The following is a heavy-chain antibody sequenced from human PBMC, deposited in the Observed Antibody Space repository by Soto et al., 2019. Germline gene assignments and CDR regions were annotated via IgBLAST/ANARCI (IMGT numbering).Heavy chain of an antibody. V-gene: IGHV4-39*01. CDR2: IYYSGST. CDR3: AVDTAMVKDY. D-gene: IGHD5-18*01. CDR1: GGSISSRSYY. Sequence: SETLSLTCTVSGGSISSRSYYWGWIRQPPGKGLEWIGSIYYSGSTYYNPSLKSRVTISVDTSKNQFSLKLSSVTAADTAVYYCAVDTAMVKDYWGQGTLVTVSS. J-gene: IGHJ4*02.